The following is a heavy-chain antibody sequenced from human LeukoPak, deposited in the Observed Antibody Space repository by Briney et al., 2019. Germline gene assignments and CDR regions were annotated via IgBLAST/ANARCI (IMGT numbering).Heavy chain of an antibody. CDR2: IYHSGST. D-gene: IGHD3-22*01. CDR3: ARENPSYYYDSSGLPRAFDI. J-gene: IGHJ3*02. Sequence: PSGTLSLTCAVSGGSISSSNWWSWVRQPPGKWLEWIGEIYHSGSTNYNPSLKSRVTISVDKSKNQFSLKLSSVTAADTAVYYCARENPSYYYDSSGLPRAFDIWGQGTMVTVSS. CDR1: GGSISSSNW. V-gene: IGHV4-4*02.